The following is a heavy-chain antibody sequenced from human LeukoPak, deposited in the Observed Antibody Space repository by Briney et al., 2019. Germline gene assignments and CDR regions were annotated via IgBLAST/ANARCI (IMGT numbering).Heavy chain of an antibody. CDR1: GGSISSGSYY. CDR3: ARLGDYYDSSGYYLDYFDY. Sequence: SETLSLTCTGSGGSISSGSYYWSWIRQPAGKGLEWIGRIYTSGSTNYNPSLKSRATISVDTSKNQFSLKLSSVTAADTAVYYCARLGDYYDSSGYYLDYFDYWGQGTLVTVSS. D-gene: IGHD3-22*01. J-gene: IGHJ4*02. V-gene: IGHV4-61*02. CDR2: IYTSGST.